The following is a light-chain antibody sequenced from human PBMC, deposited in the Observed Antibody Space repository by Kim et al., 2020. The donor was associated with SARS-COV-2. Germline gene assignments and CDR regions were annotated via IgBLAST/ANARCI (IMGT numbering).Light chain of an antibody. CDR1: QSIAGY. Sequence: SASVGDRVTITCRASQSIAGYLNWYQQKPGKAPNLLIYTASSLQSGVPSRFSGSGSGTDFTLTISSLQPEDFATYYCQQSYSIPYTFGQGTKLEI. CDR3: QQSYSIPYT. J-gene: IGKJ2*01. V-gene: IGKV1-39*01. CDR2: TAS.